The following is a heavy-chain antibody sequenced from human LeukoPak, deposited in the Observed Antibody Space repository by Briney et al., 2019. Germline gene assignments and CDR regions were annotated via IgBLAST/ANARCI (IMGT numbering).Heavy chain of an antibody. CDR3: VRRGDASSGWGDHDY. D-gene: IGHD6-19*01. CDR2: IGGSGDKT. Sequence: GGSLRLSSAPSGFTLNRNAISWVRPPPGEGLEWVSTIGGSGDKTFYADSVKGRFTISRDNSKNMLHLQMSSLTGEDTGLYYCVRRGDASSGWGDHDYWGQGALVTVSS. CDR1: GFTLNRNA. J-gene: IGHJ4*02. V-gene: IGHV3-23*01.